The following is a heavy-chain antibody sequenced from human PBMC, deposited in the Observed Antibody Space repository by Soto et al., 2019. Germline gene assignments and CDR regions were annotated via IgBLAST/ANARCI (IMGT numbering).Heavy chain of an antibody. D-gene: IGHD2-15*01. CDR1: GGSISSSNW. Sequence: PSETLSLTCAVSGGSISSSNWWSWVRQPPGKGLEWIGEIYHSGSTNYNPSLKSRVTISVDKSKNQFSLKLSSVTAADTAVYYCARGRGSGIGYYYGMDVWGQGTTVTVSS. CDR3: ARGRGSGIGYYYGMDV. CDR2: IYHSGST. J-gene: IGHJ6*02. V-gene: IGHV4-4*02.